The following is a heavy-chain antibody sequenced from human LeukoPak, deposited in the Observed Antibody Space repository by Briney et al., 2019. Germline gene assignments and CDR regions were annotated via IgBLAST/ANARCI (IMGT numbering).Heavy chain of an antibody. Sequence: SETLSLTCTVSGGSISSYYWSWIRQPPGKGLEWIGYIYYSGSTNYNPSLKSRVTISVDTSKNQFSLKLSSVTAADTAVYYCARDLNWNFGGGFDYWGQGTLVTVSS. CDR3: ARDLNWNFGGGFDY. V-gene: IGHV4-59*12. D-gene: IGHD1-7*01. J-gene: IGHJ4*02. CDR2: IYYSGST. CDR1: GGSISSYY.